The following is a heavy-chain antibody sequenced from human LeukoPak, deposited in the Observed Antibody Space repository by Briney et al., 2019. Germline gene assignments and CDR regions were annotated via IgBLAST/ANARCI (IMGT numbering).Heavy chain of an antibody. CDR2: MYYSGPT. D-gene: IGHD2-15*01. Sequence: SETLSLTCSVSGDSISGYYWSWIRQPPGKGLEWMGFMYYSGPTYYTPSLRSRLTMSVDTSKNLFSLRLSSVTAADTAVYYCARHLKEKYCTGGSCGFASWGQGTLVTVYS. CDR1: GDSISGYY. V-gene: IGHV4-59*08. CDR3: ARHLKEKYCTGGSCGFAS. J-gene: IGHJ4*02.